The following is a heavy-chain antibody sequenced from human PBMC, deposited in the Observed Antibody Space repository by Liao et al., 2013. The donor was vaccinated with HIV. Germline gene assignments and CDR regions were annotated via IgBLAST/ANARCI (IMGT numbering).Heavy chain of an antibody. J-gene: IGHJ4*02. CDR2: IYTSGNT. V-gene: IGHV4-4*07. D-gene: IGHD3-3*01. Sequence: QVQLQESGPGLVKPSETLSLTCTVSGGSISGYHWSWIRQPAGKGLDWIGRIYTSGNTDYNPSLKSRVTISVDTSKNQFSLKLSSVTAADTAVYYCARDVYYDFWSGYYFPYWGQGTLVTVSS. CDR3: ARDVYYDFWSGYYFPY. CDR1: GGSISGYH.